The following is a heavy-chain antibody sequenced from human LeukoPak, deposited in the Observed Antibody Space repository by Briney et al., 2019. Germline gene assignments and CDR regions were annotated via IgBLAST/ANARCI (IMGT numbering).Heavy chain of an antibody. D-gene: IGHD5-12*01. V-gene: IGHV1-2*02. CDR1: GYTFTGYY. CDR3: AREGIVATISYYYYYMDV. J-gene: IGHJ6*03. CDR2: INPNSGGT. Sequence: ASVKGSCKASGYTFTGYYMHWVRQAPGQGLEWMGWINPNSGGTNYAQKLQGRVTMTTDTSTSTAHMELRSLRSDDTAVYYCAREGIVATISYYYYYMDVWGKGTTVTISS.